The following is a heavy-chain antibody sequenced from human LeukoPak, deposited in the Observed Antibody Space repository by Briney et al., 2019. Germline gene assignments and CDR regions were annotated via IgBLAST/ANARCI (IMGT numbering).Heavy chain of an antibody. CDR1: GGSLSNGYY. Sequence: SETLSLTCTVSGGSLSNGYYWGWIRQPPGKGLEWIGSIYHSGSTYYNPSLKSRVTISVDTSKNQFSLKLSSVTAADTAVYYCGRYNSGYYYYFDYWGQGTLVTVSS. CDR3: GRYNSGYYYYFDY. CDR2: IYHSGST. V-gene: IGHV4-38-2*02. J-gene: IGHJ4*02. D-gene: IGHD3-22*01.